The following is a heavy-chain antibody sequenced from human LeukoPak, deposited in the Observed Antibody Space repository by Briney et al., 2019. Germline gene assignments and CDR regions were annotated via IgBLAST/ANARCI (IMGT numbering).Heavy chain of an antibody. CDR2: IXYSGST. D-gene: IGHD5-12*01. J-gene: IGHJ5*02. Sequence: SETLSLTCTVSGGSISSSSYXXXXIXXXPXKGXXWXGSIXYSGSTYYNPSLKRRXXISVDTSKNQFSLKLSSVTAADTAVYYCARHAGLRFHLNWFDPWGQGTLVTVSS. CDR3: ARHAGLRFHLNWFDP. V-gene: IGHV4-39*01. CDR1: GGSISSSSYX.